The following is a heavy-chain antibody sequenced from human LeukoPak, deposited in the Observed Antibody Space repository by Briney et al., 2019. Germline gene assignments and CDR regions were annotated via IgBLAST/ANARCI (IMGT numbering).Heavy chain of an antibody. Sequence: GGSLRLSCAAAGFTFSKYWMLWVRQAPGKGLESVSRINTDGTVTTYADSVKGRFTVSRDNADNTMFLQMNSVSDEDTAVYYCATKQWLAPPPDSWGQGTPVTVAS. J-gene: IGHJ4*02. CDR2: INTDGTVT. CDR1: GFTFSKYW. V-gene: IGHV3-74*01. CDR3: ATKQWLAPPPDS. D-gene: IGHD6-19*01.